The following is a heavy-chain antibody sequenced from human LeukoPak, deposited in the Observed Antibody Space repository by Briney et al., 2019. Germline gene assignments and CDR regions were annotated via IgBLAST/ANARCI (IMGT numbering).Heavy chain of an antibody. Sequence: SQTLSLTGAVSGGSISSGGYSWSWIRQPPGKGLEWIGYIYYSGSTYYNPSLKSRVTISVNTSKNQFSLKLSSVTAADTAVYYCASGGYSNYGGDFYYYYYMDVWGKGTTVTVSS. V-gene: IGHV4-30-4*07. CDR1: GGSISSGGYS. D-gene: IGHD4-11*01. CDR2: IYYSGST. J-gene: IGHJ6*03. CDR3: ASGGYSNYGGDFYYYYYMDV.